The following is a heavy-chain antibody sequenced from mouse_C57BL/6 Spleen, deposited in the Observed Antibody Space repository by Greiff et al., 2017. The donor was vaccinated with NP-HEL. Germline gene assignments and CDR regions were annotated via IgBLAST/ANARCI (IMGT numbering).Heavy chain of an antibody. CDR3: ARWLLPLYAMDY. J-gene: IGHJ4*01. V-gene: IGHV1-55*01. CDR2: IYPGSGST. D-gene: IGHD2-3*01. CDR1: GYTFTSYW. Sequence: QVQLQQPGAELVKPGASVKMSCKASGYTFTSYWLTWVKPRPGPGLEWIGDIYPGSGSTNYNEKFKSKATLTVDTSSSTAYMQLSSLTSEDSAVYYCARWLLPLYAMDYWGQGTSVTVSS.